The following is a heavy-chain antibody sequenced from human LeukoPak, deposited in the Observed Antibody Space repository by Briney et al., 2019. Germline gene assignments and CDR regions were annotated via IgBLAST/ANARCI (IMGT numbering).Heavy chain of an antibody. D-gene: IGHD3-3*01. J-gene: IGHJ5*02. Sequence: TSETLSLTCTVSGASISSYYWSWIRQSPGKGLEWIGYIFPSGSTKYNPSLKSRVTISLDMSSNQFSLHLMSVTDADTAIYYCAAETVSRTLEWFDPLGQGILVTVSS. CDR2: IFPSGST. CDR1: GASISSYY. CDR3: AAETVSRTLEWFDP. V-gene: IGHV4-4*08.